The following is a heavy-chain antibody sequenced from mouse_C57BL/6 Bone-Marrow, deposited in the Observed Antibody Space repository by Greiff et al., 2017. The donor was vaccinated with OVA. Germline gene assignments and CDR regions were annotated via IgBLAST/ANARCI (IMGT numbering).Heavy chain of an antibody. D-gene: IGHD2-3*01. Sequence: QVQLQQPGAELVKPGASVKMSCKASGYTFTSYWITWVKQRPGQGLEWIGDIYPGSGSTNYNEKFKSKATLTVDTSSSTAYMQLSSLTSEDSAVYDCARGDDGYPRGAWFAYWGQGTLVTDSA. CDR2: IYPGSGST. J-gene: IGHJ3*01. CDR3: ARGDDGYPRGAWFAY. V-gene: IGHV1-55*01. CDR1: GYTFTSYW.